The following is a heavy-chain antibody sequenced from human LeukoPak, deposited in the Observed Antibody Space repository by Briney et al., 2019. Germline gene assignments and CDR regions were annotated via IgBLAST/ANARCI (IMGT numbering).Heavy chain of an antibody. V-gene: IGHV3-23*01. J-gene: IGHJ4*02. CDR1: GFTFSSYA. D-gene: IGHD3-22*01. Sequence: PGGSLRLSCAASGFTFSSYAMSWVRQAPGKGLEWVSAISGSGGSTYYADSVKGRFTFSRDNSKNTLYLQMNSLRAEDTAVYYCANYYDSSGYYYFGYWGQGTLVTVSS. CDR2: ISGSGGST. CDR3: ANYYDSSGYYYFGY.